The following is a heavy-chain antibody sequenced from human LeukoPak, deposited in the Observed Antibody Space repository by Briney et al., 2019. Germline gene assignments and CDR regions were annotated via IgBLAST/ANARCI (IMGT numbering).Heavy chain of an antibody. CDR1: GYTFTSYA. J-gene: IGHJ4*02. V-gene: IGHV1-3*01. CDR3: ARGVTMVREPFDY. Sequence: GASVKACCKASGYTFTSYAMHWVRQAPGQRLEWMGWINAGNGNTKYSQKFQGRVTITRDTSASTAYMELSSLRSEDTAVYYCARGVTMVREPFDYWGQGTLVTVSS. D-gene: IGHD3-10*01. CDR2: INAGNGNT.